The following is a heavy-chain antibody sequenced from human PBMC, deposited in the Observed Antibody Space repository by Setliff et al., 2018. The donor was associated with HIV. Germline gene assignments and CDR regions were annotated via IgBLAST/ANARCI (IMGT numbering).Heavy chain of an antibody. CDR1: GFTFSSYA. V-gene: IGHV3-23*01. J-gene: IGHJ5*02. D-gene: IGHD3-10*01. Sequence: QSGGSLRLSCAASGFTFSSYAMSWVRQTPEKGLEWVSIITSGGSTYYADSAKGRFIISRDNDKNSVHLQMTSLRAEDTAVYYCASSGSGSYINWFGPWGQGTLVTVSS. CDR2: ITSGGST. CDR3: ASSGSGSYINWFGP.